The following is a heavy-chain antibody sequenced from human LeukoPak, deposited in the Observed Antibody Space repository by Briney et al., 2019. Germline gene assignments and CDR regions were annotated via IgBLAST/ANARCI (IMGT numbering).Heavy chain of an antibody. V-gene: IGHV3-23*01. Sequence: GGSLRLSCAASGFTFSSYAMSWVRQAPGKGLEWVSAISGSGGSTYYADSVKGRFTISRDNSKNTLYLQMNSLRAEDTAVYYCAKAQDYGGRGGLDYWGQGTLVTVSS. CDR1: GFTFSSYA. CDR2: ISGSGGST. D-gene: IGHD4-23*01. J-gene: IGHJ4*02. CDR3: AKAQDYGGRGGLDY.